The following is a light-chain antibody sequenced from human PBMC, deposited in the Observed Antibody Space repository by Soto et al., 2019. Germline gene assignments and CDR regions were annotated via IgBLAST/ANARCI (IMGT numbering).Light chain of an antibody. CDR1: QSVSSN. Sequence: IVMTQSPATLSVSPWERATLSCRASQSVSSNLAWYQQKPGQAPRLLIYGASTRATGIPARFSGSGSGTDFTLTISRLEPEDFAVYYCQQRSNWPLTFGQGTRLEIK. V-gene: IGKV3-15*01. CDR2: GAS. CDR3: QQRSNWPLT. J-gene: IGKJ5*01.